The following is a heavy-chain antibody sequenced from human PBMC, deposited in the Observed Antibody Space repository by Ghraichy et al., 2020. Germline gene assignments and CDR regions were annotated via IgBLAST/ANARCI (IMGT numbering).Heavy chain of an antibody. CDR3: ARHKQGASYPVAY. J-gene: IGHJ4*02. CDR1: GDSIRSYY. D-gene: IGHD1-26*01. V-gene: IGHV4-59*08. CDR2: IHRSGST. Sequence: SETLSLTCTVSGDSIRSYYWSWIRQPPGKGLEWIGYIHRSGSTKYNPSLKSRITISVDTSKNQFSLKVNSVTAADTAVYYCARHKQGASYPVAYWGQGTLVTVSS.